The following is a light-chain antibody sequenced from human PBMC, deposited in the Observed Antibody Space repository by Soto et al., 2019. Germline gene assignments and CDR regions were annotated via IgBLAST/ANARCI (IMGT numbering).Light chain of an antibody. Sequence: NLYLTPGQRATRSCRASQRVTSTYLAWYQQKPGQPPRLLIYGASNMATGIPDRFSGSGSGTDFTLTISRLEPEDSALYYCQQYGSSPGTFGQGTKVDIK. V-gene: IGKV3-20*01. J-gene: IGKJ1*01. CDR2: GAS. CDR1: QRVTSTY. CDR3: QQYGSSPGT.